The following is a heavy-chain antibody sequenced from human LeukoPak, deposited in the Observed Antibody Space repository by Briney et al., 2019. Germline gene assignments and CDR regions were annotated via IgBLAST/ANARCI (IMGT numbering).Heavy chain of an antibody. CDR2: IYPGDSDT. CDR1: GYSFTSYW. J-gene: IGHJ5*02. V-gene: IGHV5-51*01. CDR3: ARRYYGSGSYYNWFDP. D-gene: IGHD3-10*01. Sequence: GESLKISCKGSGYSFTSYWIGWVRQMPGKGLEWMGIIYPGDSDTRYSPSFQGQVTISADKSISTAYLQWSSLKASDTAMYYCARRYYGSGSYYNWFDPWGQGTLVTVSS.